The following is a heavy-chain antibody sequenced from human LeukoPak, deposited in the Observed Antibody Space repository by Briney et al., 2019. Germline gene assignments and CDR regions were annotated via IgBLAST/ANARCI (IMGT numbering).Heavy chain of an antibody. D-gene: IGHD5-24*01. CDR3: ARTKEMATIGYFDS. Sequence: RGSLRLSCAASGFTFSSYSMNWVRQAPGKGLEWVSFISTSSSYIYYADSVKGRFTISRDNAKNSLYLQMSSLRAEDTAVYYCARTKEMATIGYFDSWGQGTLVTVSS. V-gene: IGHV3-21*01. CDR1: GFTFSSYS. CDR2: ISTSSSYI. J-gene: IGHJ4*02.